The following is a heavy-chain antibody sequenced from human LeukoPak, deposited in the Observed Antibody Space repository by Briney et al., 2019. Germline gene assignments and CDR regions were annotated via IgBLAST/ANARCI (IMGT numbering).Heavy chain of an antibody. J-gene: IGHJ6*03. CDR2: IYYSGST. Sequence: SETLSLTCTVSGGSISSSSYYWGWIRQPPGKGLEWIGSIYYSGSTYYNPSLKSRVTISVDTSKNQFSLKLSSVTAADTAVYYCARTSYDILTGYYYYYMDVWGKGTTVTISS. D-gene: IGHD3-9*01. V-gene: IGHV4-39*01. CDR1: GGSISSSSYY. CDR3: ARTSYDILTGYYYYYMDV.